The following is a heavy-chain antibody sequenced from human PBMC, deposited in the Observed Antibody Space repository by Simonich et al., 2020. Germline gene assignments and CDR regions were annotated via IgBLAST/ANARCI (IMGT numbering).Heavy chain of an antibody. CDR1: GFTFSSYA. Sequence: EVQLLESGGGLVQPGGSLRLSCAASGFTFSSYAMSWVRQAPGKVVEWVSVISGSGGSKYYADSVKGRFTISRDNAKNTLYLQMNSLRAEDTAVYYCAKRSGVSITGTFDYWGQGTLVTVSS. V-gene: IGHV3-23*01. CDR2: ISGSGGSK. D-gene: IGHD1-7*01. CDR3: AKRSGVSITGTFDY. J-gene: IGHJ4*02.